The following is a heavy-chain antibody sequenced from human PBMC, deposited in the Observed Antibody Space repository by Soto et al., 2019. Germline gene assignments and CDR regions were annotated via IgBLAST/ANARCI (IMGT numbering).Heavy chain of an antibody. CDR1: GYTFATYT. V-gene: IGHV1-3*01. Sequence: ASVKVSCKASGYTFATYTIQWVRQAPGQRLEWMGWINAGNGETKYSQNFQGRVTITRDTSASTAYMELNSLRSEDTAVYYCARSTTSCYSLCWFDPWGQGTLVTVSS. D-gene: IGHD2-2*02. CDR3: ARSTTSCYSLCWFDP. J-gene: IGHJ5*02. CDR2: INAGNGET.